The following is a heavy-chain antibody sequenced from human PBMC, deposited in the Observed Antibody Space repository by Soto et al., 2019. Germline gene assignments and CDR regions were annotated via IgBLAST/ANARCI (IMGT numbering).Heavy chain of an antibody. D-gene: IGHD5-18*01. Sequence: SVKVSCKASGGTFSSYAISWLRQAPGQGLEWMGGIIPIFGTANYAQKFQGRVTITADESTSTAYMELSSLRSEDTAVYYCATTIQTARGAFDIWGQGTMVTVSS. V-gene: IGHV1-69*13. J-gene: IGHJ3*02. CDR2: IIPIFGTA. CDR1: GGTFSSYA. CDR3: ATTIQTARGAFDI.